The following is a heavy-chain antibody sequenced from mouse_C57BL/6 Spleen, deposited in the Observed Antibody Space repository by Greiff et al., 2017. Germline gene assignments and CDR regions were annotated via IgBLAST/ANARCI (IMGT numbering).Heavy chain of an antibody. V-gene: IGHV1-59*01. D-gene: IGHD1-1*01. Sequence: VQLQQSGAELVRPGTSVKLSCKASGYTFTSYWMHWVKQRPGHGLEWIGVIDPSDSYTNYNQKFKGKATLTVDTSSSTAYMQLSSLTSEDSAVYYCARRNYGSSYVECFDVWGTGTTVTVSA. CDR2: IDPSDSYT. CDR3: ARRNYGSSYVECFDV. CDR1: GYTFTSYW. J-gene: IGHJ1*03.